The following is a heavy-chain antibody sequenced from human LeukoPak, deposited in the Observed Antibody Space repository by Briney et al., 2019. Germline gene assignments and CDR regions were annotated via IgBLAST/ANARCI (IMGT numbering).Heavy chain of an antibody. V-gene: IGHV4-30-4*01. CDR2: IYYSGST. CDR3: AREIVVGPVGAFDI. J-gene: IGHJ3*02. CDR1: GGSISSGDCY. Sequence: SETLSLTCTVSGGSISSGDCYWSWIRQPPGKGLEWIGYIYYSGSTYYNPSLKSRVTISVDTSKNQFSLKLSSVTAADTAVYYCAREIVVGPVGAFDIWGQGTMVTVSS. D-gene: IGHD2-2*01.